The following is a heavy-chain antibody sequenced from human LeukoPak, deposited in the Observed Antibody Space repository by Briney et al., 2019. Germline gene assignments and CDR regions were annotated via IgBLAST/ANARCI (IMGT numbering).Heavy chain of an antibody. J-gene: IGHJ4*02. CDR3: TSTGYSGHDPLHY. CDR1: GYTFTNYG. D-gene: IGHD5-12*01. V-gene: IGHV1-18*01. Sequence: GASVKVSCKASGYTFTNYGISWVRQAPGQGLEWMGWISAYNGNTKYAQTLQGRVTMTTDTSTSTAYMELRSLRSDDTAVYYCTSTGYSGHDPLHYWGRGTLVTVSS. CDR2: ISAYNGNT.